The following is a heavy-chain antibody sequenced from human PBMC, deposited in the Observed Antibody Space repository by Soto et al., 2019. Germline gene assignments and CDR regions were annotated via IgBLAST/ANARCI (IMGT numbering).Heavy chain of an antibody. Sequence: PSETLSLTCAVSGGSISSDGYSWSWIRQPPGKGLEWIGHIYHTENTHHDPSLKSRVTISADRSTKQFFLKLTSVTADDTAAYYCARGGGLPNGGGECPPDDWGQGTLVPVS. CDR1: GGSISSDGYS. J-gene: IGHJ4*02. V-gene: IGHV4-30-2*01. D-gene: IGHD2-21*01. CDR2: IYHTENT. CDR3: ARGGGLPNGGGECPPDD.